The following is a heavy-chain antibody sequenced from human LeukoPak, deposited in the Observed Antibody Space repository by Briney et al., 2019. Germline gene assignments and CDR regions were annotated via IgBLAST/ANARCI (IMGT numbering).Heavy chain of an antibody. CDR2: ISYDGVYK. J-gene: IGHJ4*02. D-gene: IGHD5-24*01. CDR3: ARDEFDGYNLGPSIY. Sequence: GGSLRLSCVASGFTFRNYAMHWVRQTPDKGLEWVSVISYDGVYKNYADSVKGRFTISRDDPKTTLYLQMNSLRTEDTGLYYCARDEFDGYNLGPSIYWGQGTLVTVSS. V-gene: IGHV3-30*04. CDR1: GFTFRNYA.